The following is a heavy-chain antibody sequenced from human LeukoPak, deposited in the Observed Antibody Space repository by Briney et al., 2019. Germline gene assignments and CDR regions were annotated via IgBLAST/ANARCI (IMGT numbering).Heavy chain of an antibody. CDR1: GFTFSSYG. J-gene: IGHJ3*02. V-gene: IGHV3-30*18. Sequence: PGGSLRLSCAASGFTFSSYGMHWVRQAPGKGLEWVAVISYDGSNKYYADSVKGRFTISRDNSKNTLYLQMNSLRAEDTAVYYCAKETGAFDIWGQGTMVTVPS. CDR3: AKETGAFDI. CDR2: ISYDGSNK.